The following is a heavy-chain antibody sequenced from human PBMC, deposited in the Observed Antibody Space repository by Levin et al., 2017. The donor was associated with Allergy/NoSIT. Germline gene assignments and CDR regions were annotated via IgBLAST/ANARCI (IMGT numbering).Heavy chain of an antibody. D-gene: IGHD4-17*01. Sequence: GGSLRLSCAASGFTFSSYGMHWVRQAPGKGLEWVAVMSYDGSNKYYADSVKGRFTISRDNSKNTLYLQMNSLRAEDTAVYYCAKGFGYGDYAGMDVWGQGTTVTVSS. CDR2: MSYDGSNK. CDR1: GFTFSSYG. V-gene: IGHV3-30*18. CDR3: AKGFGYGDYAGMDV. J-gene: IGHJ6*02.